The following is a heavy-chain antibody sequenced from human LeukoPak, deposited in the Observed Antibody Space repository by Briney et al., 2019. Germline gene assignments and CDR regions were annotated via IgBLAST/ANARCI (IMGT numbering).Heavy chain of an antibody. J-gene: IGHJ4*02. CDR1: DGSFSGYY. D-gene: IGHD5-18*01. CDR2: INHSGST. CDR3: ARDEGRYSYGYRVRGFDY. V-gene: IGHV4-34*01. Sequence: SETLSLTCAVYDGSFSGYYWSWIRQPPGKGLEWIGEINHSGSTNYNPSLKSRVTISVDTSKNQFSLKLSSVTAADTAVYYCARDEGRYSYGYRVRGFDYWGRGTLVTVSS.